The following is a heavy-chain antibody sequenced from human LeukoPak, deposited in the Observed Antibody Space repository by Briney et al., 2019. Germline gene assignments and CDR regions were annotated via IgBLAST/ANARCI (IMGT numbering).Heavy chain of an antibody. V-gene: IGHV3-33*08. CDR2: LWFDGSNK. D-gene: IGHD3-10*01. CDR1: GFTFSSFG. Sequence: QPGGSLRLSCAASGFTFSSFGMHWVRQAPGKGLEWVAVLWFDGSNKYYADSVKGRFTISRDNSKNTLYLQMNSLRAEDTAMYHCARDGGWELITKLPDYWGQGTLVTVSS. CDR3: ARDGGWELITKLPDY. J-gene: IGHJ4*02.